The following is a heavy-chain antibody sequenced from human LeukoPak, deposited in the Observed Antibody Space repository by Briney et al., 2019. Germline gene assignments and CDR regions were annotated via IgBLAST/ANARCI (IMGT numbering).Heavy chain of an antibody. CDR3: AKDWYDFWSGYSLFDY. J-gene: IGHJ4*02. CDR1: GFTFSSYA. V-gene: IGHV3-23*01. D-gene: IGHD3-3*01. CDR2: ISGSGGST. Sequence: GGSLRLSCAASGFTFSSYAMGWVRQAPGKGLEWVSAISGSGGSTYYADSVKGRFTISRDNSKNTLYLQMNSLRAEDTAVYYCAKDWYDFWSGYSLFDYWGQGTLVTVSS.